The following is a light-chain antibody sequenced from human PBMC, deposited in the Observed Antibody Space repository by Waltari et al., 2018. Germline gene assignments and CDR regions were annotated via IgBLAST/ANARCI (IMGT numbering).Light chain of an antibody. CDR1: TGAVTSGPY. J-gene: IGLJ2*01. CDR3: SLSYSGAVV. CDR2: DTN. V-gene: IGLV7-46*01. Sequence: QAVVTQEPSLTVSPGGTVTLTCGSNTGAVTSGPYPYWFQQKPGQAPRTLIYDTNNKRAWTPARFSGSLRGGKGALTLSGAQPEDEAEYYCSLSYSGAVVFGGGTKLTVL.